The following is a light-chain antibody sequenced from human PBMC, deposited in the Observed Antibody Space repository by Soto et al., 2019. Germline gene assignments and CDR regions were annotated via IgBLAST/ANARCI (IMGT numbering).Light chain of an antibody. Sequence: EVVLTPSPGTLSLSPGERATLSCRASQSVSNNYLAWYQQKPGQAPRLLIYGASNRATGIPDRFSGSGSGTDFTLTISRLEPEDFAVYYCQQYGRSGTFGQGTKVDIK. J-gene: IGKJ1*01. CDR1: QSVSNNY. CDR3: QQYGRSGT. V-gene: IGKV3-20*01. CDR2: GAS.